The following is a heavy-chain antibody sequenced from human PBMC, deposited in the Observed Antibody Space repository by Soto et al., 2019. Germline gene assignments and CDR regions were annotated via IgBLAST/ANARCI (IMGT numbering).Heavy chain of an antibody. CDR2: IYYSGST. D-gene: IGHD6-13*01. Sequence: QVQLQESGPGLVKPSQTLSLTCAVSGDSISNGGYYWAWIRQHPGKGLEWIGYIYYSGSTHHNPSLKRRDTISLDMSNNQFSLKLSSVTAADTAVYYCARQKAAGSFTYYFDNWGQGTLVTVSS. J-gene: IGHJ4*02. CDR3: ARQKAAGSFTYYFDN. V-gene: IGHV4-31*11. CDR1: GDSISNGGYY.